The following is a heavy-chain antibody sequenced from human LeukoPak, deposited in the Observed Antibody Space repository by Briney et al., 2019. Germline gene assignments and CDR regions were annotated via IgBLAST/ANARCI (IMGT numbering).Heavy chain of an antibody. CDR2: IKRDESEK. CDR3: ARDSGGALDQ. V-gene: IGHV3-7*03. D-gene: IGHD3-16*01. Sequence: GGSLRLSCAASGFTFSSYWMAWVRQAPGNGLEWVANIKRDESEKYCADSVKGRFTISRDNAKNSLYLQMNSLSAEDSAVYYCARDSGGALDQWGQGTLVTVSS. J-gene: IGHJ4*02. CDR1: GFTFSSYW.